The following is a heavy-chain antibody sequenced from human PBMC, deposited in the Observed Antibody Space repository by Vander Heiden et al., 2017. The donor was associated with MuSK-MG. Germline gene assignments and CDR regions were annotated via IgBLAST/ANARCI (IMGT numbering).Heavy chain of an antibody. J-gene: IGHJ6*02. CDR2: ISSSSSYI. D-gene: IGHD5-18*01. CDR1: GFTFSSYS. Sequence: EVQLVESGGGLVKPGGSVRLACAASGFTFSSYSMNWVRQAPGKGLEWVSSISSSSSYIYYADSVKGRFTISRDNAKNSLYLQMNSLRAEDTAVYYCAKYTHGGYGMDVWGQGTTVTVSS. V-gene: IGHV3-21*01. CDR3: AKYTHGGYGMDV.